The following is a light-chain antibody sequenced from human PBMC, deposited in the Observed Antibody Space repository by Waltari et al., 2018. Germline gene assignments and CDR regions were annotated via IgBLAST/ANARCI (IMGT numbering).Light chain of an antibody. CDR3: MQALEIPWT. CDR2: LGS. V-gene: IGKV2-28*01. J-gene: IGKJ1*01. Sequence: DVVVTQSPLSLPVTPGEPASISCRSSQSLLHSNGYNYLDWYLLKPGQSPQLLIYLGSNRASGVPDRFSGSGSGTEFTLKISRVEAEDVGVYYCMQALEIPWTFGQGTKVEIK. CDR1: QSLLHSNGYNY.